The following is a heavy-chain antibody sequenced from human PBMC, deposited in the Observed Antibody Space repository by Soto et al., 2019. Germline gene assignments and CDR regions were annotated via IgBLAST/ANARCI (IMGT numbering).Heavy chain of an antibody. V-gene: IGHV4-59*12. J-gene: IGHJ4*02. CDR3: ARTRGRGQWRDFYFDF. CDR1: CGPIAPFY. D-gene: IGHD6-19*01. Sequence: PSETLSLTCTFSCGPIAPFYWTWIRQSPGKGLESIGYVYYNGSTNYNPALKGRVTISLDTSKSQFSLRLSSVTAADTAVYYCARTRGRGQWRDFYFDFWGQGSLVTVSS. CDR2: VYYNGST.